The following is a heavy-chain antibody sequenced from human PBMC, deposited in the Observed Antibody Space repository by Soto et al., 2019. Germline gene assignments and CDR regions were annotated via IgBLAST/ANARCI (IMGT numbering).Heavy chain of an antibody. V-gene: IGHV4-30-4*01. CDR1: GGSISSGDYY. CDR2: IYYSGST. CDR3: ARVFKRYSSPPGPLEY. J-gene: IGHJ4*02. D-gene: IGHD6-13*01. Sequence: SETLSLTCTVSGGSISSGDYYWSWIRQPPGKGLEWIGYIYYSGSTYYNPSLKSRVTISVDTSKNQFSLKLSSVTAADTAVYYRARVFKRYSSPPGPLEYWGLGTPVTVSS.